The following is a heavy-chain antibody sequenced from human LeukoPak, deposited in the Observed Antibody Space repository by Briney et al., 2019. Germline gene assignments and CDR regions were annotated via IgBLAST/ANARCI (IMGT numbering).Heavy chain of an antibody. CDR2: IYYSGST. CDR3: ARGKSTGYYMDV. V-gene: IGHV4-61*01. J-gene: IGHJ6*03. D-gene: IGHD2-8*02. CDR1: GGSISSSSYY. Sequence: SETLSLTCTVSGGSISSSSYYWSWIRQPPGKGLEWIGYIYYSGSTNYNPSLKSRVTISVDTSKNQFSLKLSSVTAADTAVYYCARGKSTGYYMDVWGKGTTVTVSS.